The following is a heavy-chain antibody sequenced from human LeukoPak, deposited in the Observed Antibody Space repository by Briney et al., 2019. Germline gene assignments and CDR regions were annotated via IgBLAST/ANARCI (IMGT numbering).Heavy chain of an antibody. CDR1: GFTFSRYA. J-gene: IGHJ3*02. CDR2: ISGSGGST. D-gene: IGHD2-21*02. CDR3: AKDFSIVVVTGAFDI. V-gene: IGHV3-23*01. Sequence: GGSLSLSCAASGFTFSRYAMNWVRQPPGKGLEWLSAISGSGGSTYYADSVKGRFTISRDNSKNTLYLQMNSLRAEDTAVYYCAKDFSIVVVTGAFDIWGQGTMVTVSS.